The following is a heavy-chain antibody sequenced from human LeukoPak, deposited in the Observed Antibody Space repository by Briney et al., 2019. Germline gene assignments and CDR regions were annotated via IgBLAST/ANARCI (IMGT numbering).Heavy chain of an antibody. CDR3: ARTTVSQTYYFDY. CDR2: ISSSGSTI. V-gene: IGHV3-48*03. CDR1: GFTFSSYE. J-gene: IGHJ4*02. D-gene: IGHD4-11*01. Sequence: PGGSLRLSCAASGFTFSSYEMNWVRQAPGKGLEWVSYISSSGSTIYYADSVKGRFTIPRDNAKNSLYLQMNSLRAEDTAVYYCARTTVSQTYYFDYWGQGTLVTVSS.